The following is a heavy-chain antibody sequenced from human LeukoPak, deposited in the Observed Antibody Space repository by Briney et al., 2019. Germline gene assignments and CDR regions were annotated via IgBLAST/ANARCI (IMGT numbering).Heavy chain of an antibody. Sequence: GRSLRLSCAASGFTFSSYAMHWVRQAPGKGLEWVAVISYDGSNKYYADSVKGRFTISRDNSKNTLYLQMNSLRAEDTAVYYCAKPDYGSGSCYDYWGQGTLVTVSS. CDR2: ISYDGSNK. CDR3: AKPDYGSGSCYDY. CDR1: GFTFSSYA. V-gene: IGHV3-30-3*02. J-gene: IGHJ4*02. D-gene: IGHD3-10*01.